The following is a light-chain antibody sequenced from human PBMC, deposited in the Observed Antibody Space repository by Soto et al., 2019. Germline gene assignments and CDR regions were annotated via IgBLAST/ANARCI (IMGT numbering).Light chain of an antibody. CDR1: QSVSSN. Sequence: EIVMTQSPATLSVSPGERATLSCRASQSVSSNLAWYQQKPGQAPRLLIYGASTRATGIPARFSGSGSGTEFTLTISSLQSEDFAVYYCQQYTNWSTFGQGTKVDIK. J-gene: IGKJ2*01. V-gene: IGKV3-15*01. CDR3: QQYTNWST. CDR2: GAS.